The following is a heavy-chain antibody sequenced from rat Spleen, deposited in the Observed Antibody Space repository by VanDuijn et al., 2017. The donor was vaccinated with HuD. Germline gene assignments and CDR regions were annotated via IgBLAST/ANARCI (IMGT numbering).Heavy chain of an antibody. D-gene: IGHD4-3*01. V-gene: IGHV5-31*01. Sequence: EVQLVESGGGLVQPGRSLKLSCVGSGFTFNNYWMTWIRQAPGKGLEWVATITNTGGSTYYPDSVKGRFTISRDNAKSTLYLQMNSLRSEDTATYYCARWDNSGYEGFAYWGQGTLVTVSS. CDR2: ITNTGGST. CDR1: GFTFNNYW. CDR3: ARWDNSGYEGFAY. J-gene: IGHJ3*01.